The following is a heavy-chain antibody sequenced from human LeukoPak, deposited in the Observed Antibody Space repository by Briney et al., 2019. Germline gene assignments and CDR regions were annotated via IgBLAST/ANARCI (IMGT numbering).Heavy chain of an antibody. CDR3: ARCRGYYSTRSFDI. D-gene: IGHD3-22*01. V-gene: IGHV4-30-2*01. CDR1: GGSISSGGFS. J-gene: IGHJ3*02. CDR2: MYHSGST. Sequence: SETLSLTCAVSGGSISSGGFSSSWIRQPPGKGLEWIGYMYHSGSTYYNPSLKSRVTISEDRSKNQFSLKLSSVTAADTAVYYCARCRGYYSTRSFDIWGPGTLVTVSS.